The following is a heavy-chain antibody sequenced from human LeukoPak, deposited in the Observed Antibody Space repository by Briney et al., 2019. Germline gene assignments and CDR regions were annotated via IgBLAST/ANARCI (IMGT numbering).Heavy chain of an antibody. CDR1: GGSISSSSYC. J-gene: IGHJ5*02. CDR2: IYYSGST. D-gene: IGHD3-10*01. V-gene: IGHV4-39*07. CDR3: ARGLGPGNWFDP. Sequence: SETLSLTCTVSGGSISSSSYCWGWIRQPPGKGLEWIGSIYYSGSTYYNPSLKSRVTISVDTSKNQFSLKLSSVTAADTAMFYCARGLGPGNWFDPWGQGTLVTVSS.